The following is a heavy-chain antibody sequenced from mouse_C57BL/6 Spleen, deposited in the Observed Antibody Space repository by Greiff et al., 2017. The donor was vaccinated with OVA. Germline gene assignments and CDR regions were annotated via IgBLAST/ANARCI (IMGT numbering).Heavy chain of an antibody. CDR2: IDPGDGDT. Sequence: QVQLKESGPELVKPGASVKISCKASGYAFSSSWMNWVKQRPGKGLEWIGRIDPGDGDTNYNGKFKGKATLTADKSSSTAYMQLSSLTSEDSAVYICAREDWESLDYWGQGTTLTVSS. V-gene: IGHV1-82*01. CDR1: GYAFSSSW. CDR3: AREDWESLDY. D-gene: IGHD4-1*01. J-gene: IGHJ2*01.